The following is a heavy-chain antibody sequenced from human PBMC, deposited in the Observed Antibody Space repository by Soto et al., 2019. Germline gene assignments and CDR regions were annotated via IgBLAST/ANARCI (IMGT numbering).Heavy chain of an antibody. J-gene: IGHJ3*02. CDR2: INPATGAA. CDR1: GYPVTAYY. Sequence: QLHLVQSGAVVKKPGASVTVSCSASGYPVTAYYMHWVRQAPGRGLEWMGGINPATGAAKYTQTFQGRVTMTGDTSTSTVFMELGGLTSGDPAVFYCARGGGVGVAGSAAFDMWGQGTLVTVSS. D-gene: IGHD3-3*01. CDR3: ARGGGVGVAGSAAFDM. V-gene: IGHV1-2*02.